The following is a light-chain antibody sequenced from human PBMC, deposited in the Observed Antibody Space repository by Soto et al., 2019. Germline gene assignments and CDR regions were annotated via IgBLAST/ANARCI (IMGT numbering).Light chain of an antibody. CDR1: QSVRTS. J-gene: IGKJ1*01. Sequence: EIVLTQSPATLSLSPGERATLSCRASQSVRTSLAWYQQQPGQAPRLLIYDASNKATGIPARFSGSGSGTDFTLTISSLDPKDFAVYYCQQYGSSPTFGQGTKVDIK. CDR2: DAS. CDR3: QQYGSSPT. V-gene: IGKV3-11*01.